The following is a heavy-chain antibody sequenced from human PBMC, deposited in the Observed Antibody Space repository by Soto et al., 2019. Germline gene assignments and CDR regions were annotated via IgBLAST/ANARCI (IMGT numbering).Heavy chain of an antibody. D-gene: IGHD6-19*01. V-gene: IGHV1-46*01. CDR2: INPSGGST. Sequence: QVQLVQSGAEVKKPGASVKVSCKASGYTFTSYYMHWVRQAPGQGLEWMGIINPSGGSTSYAQKFQGRVTMTKDTSTSTVYMELSSLRSEDTAVYYCARVRIAVDAGENWYFDLWGRGTLVTVSA. CDR1: GYTFTSYY. CDR3: ARVRIAVDAGENWYFDL. J-gene: IGHJ2*01.